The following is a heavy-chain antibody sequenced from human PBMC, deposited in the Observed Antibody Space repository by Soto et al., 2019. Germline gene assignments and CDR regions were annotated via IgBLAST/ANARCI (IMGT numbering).Heavy chain of an antibody. V-gene: IGHV3-23*01. D-gene: IGHD6-13*01. J-gene: IGHJ4*02. CDR3: ARRGPGTYFDY. CDR1: GFTFSSCA. Sequence: EVQLLDSGGGLVQPGGSLRLSCAASGFTFSSCAMNWVRQAPGKGLEWVSVISGSGDSTYYADSVKGRFIISRDNSKNTLYLQMNSLRAEDTAVYYCARRGPGTYFDYWGQGTLVTVSS. CDR2: ISGSGDST.